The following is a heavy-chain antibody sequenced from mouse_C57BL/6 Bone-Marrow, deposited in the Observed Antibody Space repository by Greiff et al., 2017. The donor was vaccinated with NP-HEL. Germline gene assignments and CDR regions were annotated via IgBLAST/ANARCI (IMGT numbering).Heavy chain of an antibody. J-gene: IGHJ2*01. D-gene: IGHD1-1*01. CDR2: ISDGGSYT. CDR3: ARDPPATVVANYFDY. CDR1: GFTFSSYA. Sequence: EVQLVESGGGLVKPGGSLKLSCAASGFTFSSYAMSWVRQTPEKRLEWVATISDGGSYTYYPANVKGRFTISRDNAKNNLYLQMSHLKSEDTAMYYCARDPPATVVANYFDYWGQGTTLTVSS. V-gene: IGHV5-4*01.